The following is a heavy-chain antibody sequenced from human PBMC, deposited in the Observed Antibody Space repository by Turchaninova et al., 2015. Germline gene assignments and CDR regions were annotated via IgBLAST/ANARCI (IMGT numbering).Heavy chain of an antibody. CDR3: TTDWASGSPNNWYFDV. CDR1: GFSFSRAY. Sequence: GGGLVKPGGSLTVSCAASGFSFSRAYMSWVRQAPGKGLEWVGRIKSKTDGETTDYAAPVKGRFTISRDDSYNTLHLQMNSLKTEDTAVYFCTTDWASGSPNNWYFDVWGRGTLVTVSS. D-gene: IGHD3-10*01. V-gene: IGHV3-15*01. CDR2: IKSKTDGETT. J-gene: IGHJ2*01.